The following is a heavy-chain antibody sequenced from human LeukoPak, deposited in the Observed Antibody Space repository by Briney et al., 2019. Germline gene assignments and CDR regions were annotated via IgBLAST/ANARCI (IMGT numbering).Heavy chain of an antibody. V-gene: IGHV3-21*01. Sequence: GGSLRLSCAASGFTFSSYGMNWVRQAPGKGLEWVSSISSSSSYIYYADSVKGRFTISRDNAKNSLYLQMNSLRAEDTAVYYCARVVYGSIDAFDIWGQGTMVTVSS. CDR2: ISSSSSYI. CDR3: ARVVYGSIDAFDI. CDR1: GFTFSSYG. D-gene: IGHD6-6*01. J-gene: IGHJ3*02.